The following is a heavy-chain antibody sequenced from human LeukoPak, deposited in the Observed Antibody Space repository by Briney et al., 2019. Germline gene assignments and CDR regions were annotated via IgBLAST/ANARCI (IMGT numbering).Heavy chain of an antibody. Sequence: RGSPRLSCGASGFTFSDSAVHWGRQAAREGLEWVGRMRSKTNDYATAYAASVKGRFSISRDDSRNTAYLQMNSLRTEDTAVYYCTTDYSTSEDFHYTDVWGKGTTVTVSS. CDR1: GFTFSDSA. D-gene: IGHD6-6*01. CDR2: MRSKTNDYAT. J-gene: IGHJ6*03. V-gene: IGHV3-73*01. CDR3: TTDYSTSEDFHYTDV.